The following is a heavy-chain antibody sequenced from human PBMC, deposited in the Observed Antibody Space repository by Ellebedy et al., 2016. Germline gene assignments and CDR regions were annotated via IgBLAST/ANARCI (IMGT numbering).Heavy chain of an antibody. D-gene: IGHD2-2*01. J-gene: IGHJ6*02. CDR2: INSDGNST. CDR1: GFTFSNAW. V-gene: IGHV3-74*01. CDR3: AKNGGQLLYYYGMDV. Sequence: GESLKISCAASGFTFSNAWMSWVRQAPGKGLVWVSRINSDGNSTNYADSVKGRFTISRDNAKNTLYLQMNSLGVEDTAVYYCAKNGGQLLYYYGMDVWGQGTTVTVSS.